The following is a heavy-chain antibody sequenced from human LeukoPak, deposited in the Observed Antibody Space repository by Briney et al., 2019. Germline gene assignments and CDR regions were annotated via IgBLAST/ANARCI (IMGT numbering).Heavy chain of an antibody. V-gene: IGHV4-38-2*02. Sequence: SETLSLTCTVSGYSISSGYYWGWIRQPPGKGLEWIGSFYDSGNTYYNPSLKSRVTISVDTSKNQFSLKLSSVTAADTAVYYCARETYNWNYYXXXXVXXXXXXVTV. CDR3: ARETYNWNYYXXXXV. D-gene: IGHD1-20*01. CDR1: GYSISSGYY. J-gene: IGHJ6*03. CDR2: FYDSGNT.